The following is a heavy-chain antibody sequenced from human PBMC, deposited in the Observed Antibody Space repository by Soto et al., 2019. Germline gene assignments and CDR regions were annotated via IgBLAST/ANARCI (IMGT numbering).Heavy chain of an antibody. CDR2: IYYSGTT. CDR3: ARALVQTYYFDY. Sequence: SETLSLTCTVSDDSVSSGGYYWSWIRQHPGKGLEWIAYIYYSGTTYYNPSLKSRVAISVDTSKNQFSLQLNSVTPEDTAVYYCARALVQTYYFDYWGQGTLVTVSS. D-gene: IGHD1-1*01. V-gene: IGHV4-31*03. J-gene: IGHJ4*02. CDR1: DDSVSSGGYY.